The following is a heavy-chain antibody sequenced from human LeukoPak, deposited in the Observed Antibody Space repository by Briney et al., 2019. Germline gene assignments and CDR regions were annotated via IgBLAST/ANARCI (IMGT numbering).Heavy chain of an antibody. V-gene: IGHV1-8*01. D-gene: IGHD6-13*01. Sequence: ASVEVSFQVFGCPFTSHDINWVRPAPGQGVGWMGWLITDSDDTGYSQKFQGRVSMTRDNSIDTAYMELRGLKSDDTAVYYCARGGAAAETSGFDHWGRGTLVTVSA. J-gene: IGHJ4*02. CDR2: LITDSDDT. CDR1: GCPFTSHD. CDR3: ARGGAAAETSGFDH.